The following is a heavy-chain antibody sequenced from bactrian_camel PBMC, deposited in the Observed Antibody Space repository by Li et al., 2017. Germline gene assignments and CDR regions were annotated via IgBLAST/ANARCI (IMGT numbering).Heavy chain of an antibody. D-gene: IGHD3*01. CDR1: GDTHMRYC. Sequence: HVQLVESGGGSVQAGGSLRLSCVASGDTHMRYCMAWFRQAPGEEREWVASSNTDGIRTYTDSVQGRFAISRDNNAKNTVYLQMNYLKPGDTAKYYCAANLHQTCRTSGSNYWGQ. CDR3: AANLHQTCRTSGSNY. J-gene: IGHJ4*01. V-gene: IGHV3S53*01. CDR2: SNTDGIR.